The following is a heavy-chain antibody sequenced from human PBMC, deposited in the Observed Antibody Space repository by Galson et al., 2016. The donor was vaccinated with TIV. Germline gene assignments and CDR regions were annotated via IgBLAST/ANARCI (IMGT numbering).Heavy chain of an antibody. D-gene: IGHD3-10*01. CDR2: IYPSDSDT. Sequence: QSGAEVTKPGESLKISCKASGYSFSIYWIGWVRQMPGKGLEWMGIIYPSDSDTRYSPSFQGQVTISADKSINTVYLQWSSLKASDTAMYYCARSPHYLDSGNSYTAGYFDYWGQGTLVTVSS. V-gene: IGHV5-51*01. CDR1: GYSFSIYW. CDR3: ARSPHYLDSGNSYTAGYFDY. J-gene: IGHJ4*02.